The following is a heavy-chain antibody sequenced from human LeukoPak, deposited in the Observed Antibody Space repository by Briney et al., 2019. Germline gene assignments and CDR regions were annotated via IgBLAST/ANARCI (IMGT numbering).Heavy chain of an antibody. CDR1: GGSISSSSYY. CDR3: ARRKTGTMEDY. Sequence: SETLSLTCAVSGGSISSSSYYWGWVRQPPGKGLEWIGTIDYSGNAYYNPSLKSRVTISVDTSKSQFSLKLSSVTAADTAVYYCARRKTGTMEDYWGQGTLVTVSS. J-gene: IGHJ4*02. V-gene: IGHV4-39*01. D-gene: IGHD1-7*01. CDR2: IDYSGNA.